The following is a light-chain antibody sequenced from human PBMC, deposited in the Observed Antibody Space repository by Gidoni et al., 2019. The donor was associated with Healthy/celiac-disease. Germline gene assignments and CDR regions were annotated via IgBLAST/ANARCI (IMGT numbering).Light chain of an antibody. J-gene: IGLJ2*01. CDR2: EVN. CDR3: ISYAGSNNLV. V-gene: IGLV2-8*01. Sequence: QSALTQPPSAARSPGQPVTISCTGTSSDVGGYNYVSCYQQHPGKAPKLMIYEVNKRPSGVPDRFPCSKSGKTASLTVSGLQAEDEADYYCISYAGSNNLVFGGGTKLTVL. CDR1: SSDVGGYNY.